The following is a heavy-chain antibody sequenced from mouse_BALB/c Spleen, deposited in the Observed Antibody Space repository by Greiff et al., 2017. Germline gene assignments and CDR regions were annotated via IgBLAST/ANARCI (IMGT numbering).Heavy chain of an antibody. CDR2: INPNNGGT. J-gene: IGHJ4*01. CDR1: GYTFTDYN. D-gene: IGHD1-1*01. V-gene: IGHV1-18*01. CDR3: ARRGITTVVAGEYAMDY. Sequence: VQLQQSGPELVKPGASVKIPCKASGYTFTDYNMDWVKQSHGKSLEWIGDINPNNGGTIYNQKFKGKATLTVDKSSSTAYMELRSLTSEDTAVYYCARRGITTVVAGEYAMDYWGQGTSVTVSS.